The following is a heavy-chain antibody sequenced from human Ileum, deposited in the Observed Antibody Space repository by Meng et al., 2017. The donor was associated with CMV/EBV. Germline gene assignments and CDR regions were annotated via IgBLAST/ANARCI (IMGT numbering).Heavy chain of an antibody. CDR1: GFTFSSYS. Sequence: GEFLKISCAASGFTFSSYSMNWVRQAPGKGLEWVSSISSSSSYIYYADSVKSRFTISRDNAKNSLHLQLNSLRAENTALYYCARALQLWSPGAFDIWGQGTMVTVAS. CDR3: ARALQLWSPGAFDI. D-gene: IGHD5-18*01. V-gene: IGHV3-21*01. CDR2: ISSSSSYI. J-gene: IGHJ3*02.